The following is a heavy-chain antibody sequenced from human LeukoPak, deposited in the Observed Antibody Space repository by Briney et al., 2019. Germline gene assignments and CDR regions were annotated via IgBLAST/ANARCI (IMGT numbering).Heavy chain of an antibody. V-gene: IGHV3-20*04. J-gene: IGHJ4*02. Sequence: GGSLRLSCAASGFTFDDYGMSWVRQVPGKGLEWVSTINWNGGRTGYGDSVKGRFTISRDNAKNSLYLQMNSLRAEDTAVYYCARVSLSGGEHYWGQGTLVTVSS. CDR1: GFTFDDYG. CDR3: ARVSLSGGEHY. D-gene: IGHD2-21*01. CDR2: INWNGGRT.